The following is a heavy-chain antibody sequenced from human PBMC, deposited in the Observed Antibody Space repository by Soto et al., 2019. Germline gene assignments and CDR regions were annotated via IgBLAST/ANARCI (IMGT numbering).Heavy chain of an antibody. CDR3: ARGLYCSGGSCYAGYNWFDP. CDR1: GDSVSSNSAA. J-gene: IGHJ5*02. D-gene: IGHD2-15*01. CDR2: TYYRSKWYN. Sequence: PSQTLSLTCAISGDSVSSNSAAWNWIRQSPSRGLEWLGRTYYRSKWYNDYAVSVKSRITINPDTSKNQFSLQLNSVTPEDTAVYYCARGLYCSGGSCYAGYNWFDPWGQGTLVTVSS. V-gene: IGHV6-1*01.